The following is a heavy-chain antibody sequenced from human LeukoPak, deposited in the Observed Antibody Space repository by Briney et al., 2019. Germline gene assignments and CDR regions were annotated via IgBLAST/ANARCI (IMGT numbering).Heavy chain of an antibody. D-gene: IGHD4-17*01. Sequence: GSLRLSCAASGFTLSRHSMNWVRQAPGKGLEWIATIYYSGSTQYNPSLKSRVTISLDTSKNQFSLNLTSVTAADTAVYYCARGQVRTVTTWLGLGYWGQGTLVTVSS. CDR1: GFTLSRHSMN. CDR2: IYYSGST. CDR3: ARGQVRTVTTWLGLGY. J-gene: IGHJ4*02. V-gene: IGHV4-39*01.